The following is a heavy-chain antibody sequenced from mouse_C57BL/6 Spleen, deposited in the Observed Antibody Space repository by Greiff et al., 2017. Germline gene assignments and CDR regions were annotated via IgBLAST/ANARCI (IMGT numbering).Heavy chain of an antibody. CDR2: IYPGDGDT. Sequence: VKLMESGPELVKPGASVKISCKASGYAFSSSWMNWVKQRPGKGLEWIGRIYPGDGDTNYNGKFKGKATLTADKSSSTAYMQLSSLTSEDSAVYCCARYPIYTVVYFDVWGTGTTVTVSS. CDR3: ARYPIYTVVYFDV. CDR1: GYAFSSSW. V-gene: IGHV1-82*01. J-gene: IGHJ1*03. D-gene: IGHD1-1*01.